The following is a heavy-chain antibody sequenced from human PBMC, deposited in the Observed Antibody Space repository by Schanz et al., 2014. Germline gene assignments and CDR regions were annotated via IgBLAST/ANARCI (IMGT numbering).Heavy chain of an antibody. CDR1: GYTFTDYY. Sequence: QVQLVQSGAEVKKPGASVKVSCKASGYTFTDYYIHWVRQAPGQGLEWMGWISANSGGTNYEQKFTGWVTMTRDSSISTAYMELSRLKSDDKAVFYCARTASHDVWRGYIPHYAFDLWGRGTVVIVSS. J-gene: IGHJ3*01. D-gene: IGHD3-3*01. V-gene: IGHV1-2*04. CDR3: ARTASHDVWRGYIPHYAFDL. CDR2: ISANSGGT.